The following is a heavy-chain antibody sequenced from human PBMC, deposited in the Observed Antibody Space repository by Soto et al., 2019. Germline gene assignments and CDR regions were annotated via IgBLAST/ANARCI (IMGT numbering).Heavy chain of an antibody. D-gene: IGHD1-26*01. J-gene: IGHJ4*02. CDR3: ASGNLLAGERIYDD. CDR2: IKQDGSEK. Sequence: PGGSLRLSCAASGFTFSSYWMSWVRQAPGKGLEWVANIKQDGSEKYYVDSVKGRFTISRDNAKNSLYLQMNSLRAEDTAVYYCASGNLLAGERIYDDWGQGTLVTVSS. V-gene: IGHV3-7*01. CDR1: GFTFSSYW.